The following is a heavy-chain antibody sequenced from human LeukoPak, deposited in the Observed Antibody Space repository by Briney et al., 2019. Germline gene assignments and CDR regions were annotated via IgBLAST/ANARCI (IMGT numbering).Heavy chain of an antibody. CDR2: IYYSGST. J-gene: IGHJ4*02. Sequence: SETLSLTCTVSGGSISSSSYYWGWIRQPPGQGLEWIGSIYYSGSTYYNPSLKSRVTISVDTSKNQFSLKLSSETAADTAVYYCASLDYYDSSGYFDYWGQGTLVTVSS. CDR1: GGSISSSSYY. CDR3: ASLDYYDSSGYFDY. V-gene: IGHV4-39*01. D-gene: IGHD3-22*01.